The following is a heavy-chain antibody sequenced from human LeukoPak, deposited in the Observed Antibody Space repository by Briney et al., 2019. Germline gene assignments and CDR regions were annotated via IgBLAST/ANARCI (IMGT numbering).Heavy chain of an antibody. V-gene: IGHV3-11*04. CDR1: GFTFSDYY. D-gene: IGHD7-27*01. CDR3: ARVSEWSGDPYYFNS. CDR2: ISRSGSAI. Sequence: GGSLRLSCGASGFTFSDYYMSWIRQAPGKGLEWTSYISRSGSAIYYADPVKGRFTISRDNAKSLLYLQMNSLRAEDTAVYYCARVSEWSGDPYYFNSWGRGTLVTVSS. J-gene: IGHJ4*02.